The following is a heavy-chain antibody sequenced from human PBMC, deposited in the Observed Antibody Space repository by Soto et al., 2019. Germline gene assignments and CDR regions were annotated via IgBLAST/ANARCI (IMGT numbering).Heavy chain of an antibody. CDR1: GFTLTDYG. V-gene: IGHV3-30*03. CDR3: ARDRVSSHFYYYGMDV. CDR2: ISYDENYK. Sequence: GFPRLSCGASGFTLTDYGINWGRQAPGQALHWVAFISYDENYKYYADSVRGRFTISRDTSKNTVYLQMASLRPEDTGVYYCARDRVSSHFYYYGMDVWGQGTTVTVSS. J-gene: IGHJ6*02.